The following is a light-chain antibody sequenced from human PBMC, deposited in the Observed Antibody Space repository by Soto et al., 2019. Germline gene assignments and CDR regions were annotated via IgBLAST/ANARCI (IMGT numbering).Light chain of an antibody. J-gene: IGLJ1*01. CDR3: CSYAGNSEV. Sequence: QSVLTRAASVSGAAGQWSSIPCTGTSGDVGGYNLVSWYQQHPGKAPKLMIYEVTERPSGVSNRFSGSKSGNTASLTISVLQPDDEADYYCCSYAGNSEVFGTGTKVTVL. V-gene: IGLV2-23*02. CDR2: EVT. CDR1: SGDVGGYNL.